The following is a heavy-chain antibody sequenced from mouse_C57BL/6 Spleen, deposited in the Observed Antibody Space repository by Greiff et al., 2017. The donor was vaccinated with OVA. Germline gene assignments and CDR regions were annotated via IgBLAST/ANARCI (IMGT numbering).Heavy chain of an antibody. Sequence: QVQLQQPGAELVMPGASVKLSCKASGYTFTSYWMHWVKQRPGQGLEWIGEIDPSDSYTNYNQKFKGKSTLTVDKSSSTAYMQLSSLTSEDSAVYYCARRGTFYDAYYAMDYWGQGTSVTVSS. V-gene: IGHV1-69*01. CDR1: GYTFTSYW. CDR3: ARRGTFYDAYYAMDY. D-gene: IGHD2-12*01. CDR2: IDPSDSYT. J-gene: IGHJ4*01.